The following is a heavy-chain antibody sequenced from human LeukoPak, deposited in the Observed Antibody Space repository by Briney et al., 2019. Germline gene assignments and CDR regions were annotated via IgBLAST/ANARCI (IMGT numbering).Heavy chain of an antibody. D-gene: IGHD2-2*01. CDR1: GYTFTSYG. V-gene: IGHV1-18*01. CDR2: IGAYNGNT. Sequence: ASVKVSCKASGYTFTSYGTSWVRQAPGQGLEWMGWIGAYNGNTNYAQKLQGRVTMTTDTSTSTAYMELRSLRSDDTAVYYCARRYCSSTSCSNYYYYMDVGGKGTTVTVSS. J-gene: IGHJ6*03. CDR3: ARRYCSSTSCSNYYYYMDV.